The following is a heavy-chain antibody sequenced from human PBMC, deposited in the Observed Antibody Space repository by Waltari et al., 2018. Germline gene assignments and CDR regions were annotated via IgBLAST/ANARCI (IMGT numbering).Heavy chain of an antibody. J-gene: IGHJ4*02. CDR2: ISYDGSNK. CDR3: SRDGYYSSGYYFDF. CDR1: GFTFSSYD. Sequence: QVQLVESGGGVVQPGRSLRLSCAASGFTFSSYDMHWVRQAPGKGLEVVAVISYDGSNKYSADSVKGRFTISRDNSKNTLYLQMNSLRAEDTALYYCSRDGYYSSGYYFDFWGQGTLVTVSS. V-gene: IGHV3-30*01. D-gene: IGHD3-22*01.